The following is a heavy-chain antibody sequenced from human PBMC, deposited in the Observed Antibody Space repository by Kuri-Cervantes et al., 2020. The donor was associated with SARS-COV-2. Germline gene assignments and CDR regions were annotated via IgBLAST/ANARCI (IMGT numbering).Heavy chain of an antibody. CDR2: ISSSGSTI. CDR1: GFTFSSYE. V-gene: IGHV3-48*03. CDR3: AKRGHEWELLTSGGFDD. J-gene: IGHJ5*02. Sequence: GESLKISCAASGFTFSSYEMNWVRQAPGKGLEWVSYISSSGSTIYYADSVKGRFTISRDNAKNSLYLQMNSLRAEDTAVYYCAKRGHEWELLTSGGFDDWGQGTLVTVSS. D-gene: IGHD1-26*01.